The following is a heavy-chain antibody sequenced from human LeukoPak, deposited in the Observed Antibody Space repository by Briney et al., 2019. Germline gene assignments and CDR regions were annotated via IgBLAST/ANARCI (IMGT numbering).Heavy chain of an antibody. CDR3: AKGADSSRFDY. CDR2: INPDGTTT. J-gene: IGHJ4*02. V-gene: IGHV3-74*01. D-gene: IGHD6-13*01. Sequence: PGGSLRLSCVASGFAFSNYWMHWVRQASGKAPVWVSRINPDGTTTDYADSVKGRFTISRDNSKNTLYLQMTSLRVEDTAVYYCAKGADSSRFDYWGQGTLVTVSS. CDR1: GFAFSNYW.